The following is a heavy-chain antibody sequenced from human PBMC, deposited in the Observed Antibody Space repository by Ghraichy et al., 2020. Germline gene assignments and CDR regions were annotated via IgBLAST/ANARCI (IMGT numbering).Heavy chain of an antibody. CDR1: GFSLSNARVG. J-gene: IGHJ5*02. D-gene: IGHD5-18*01. V-gene: IGHV2-26*01. CDR3: ARIPDTAMVPNWFDP. Sequence: SGPTLVKPTETLTLTCTVSGFSLSNARVGVSWIRQPPGKALEWLAHIFSNDEKSYSTSLKSRLTISKDTSKSQVVLTMTNMDPVDTATYYCARIPDTAMVPNWFDPWGQGTLVTVSS. CDR2: IFSNDEK.